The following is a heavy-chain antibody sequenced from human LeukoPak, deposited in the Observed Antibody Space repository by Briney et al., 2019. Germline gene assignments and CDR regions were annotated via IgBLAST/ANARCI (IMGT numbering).Heavy chain of an antibody. Sequence: GGSLRLSCAASGFTFSSFAMGWVRQAPGKGLEWVSAVSGRGDSTYYADSVKGRFTISRDNSKNTLYLQMNSLGAEDTAVYYCSKDQVWNYAQAFDYWGQGTLVTVSS. D-gene: IGHD1-7*01. CDR2: VSGRGDST. CDR1: GFTFSSFA. CDR3: SKDQVWNYAQAFDY. V-gene: IGHV3-23*01. J-gene: IGHJ4*02.